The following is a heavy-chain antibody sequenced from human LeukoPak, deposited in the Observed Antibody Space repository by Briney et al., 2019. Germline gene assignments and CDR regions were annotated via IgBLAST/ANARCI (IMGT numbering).Heavy chain of an antibody. J-gene: IGHJ4*02. CDR3: TRQYYDFWSGFFTADYWFDY. CDR1: GFTFSNFD. CDR2: ISSNSRYI. D-gene: IGHD3-3*01. V-gene: IGHV3-21*01. Sequence: PGGSLRLSCAASGFTFSNFDMNWVRQAPGKGLEWVSSISSNSRYIYYADSVEGRFTISRDNAENSLYLQMNSLRAEDSAVYYCTRQYYDFWSGFFTADYWFDYWGQGALVTVSS.